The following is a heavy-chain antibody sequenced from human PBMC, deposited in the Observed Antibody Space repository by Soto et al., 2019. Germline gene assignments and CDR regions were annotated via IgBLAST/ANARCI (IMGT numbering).Heavy chain of an antibody. CDR1: GGSISSGGYS. D-gene: IGHD3-16*02. Sequence: QLQLQESGSGLVKPSQTLSLTCAVSGGSISSGGYSWSWIRHPPGKGLEWIGYIYHSGSTYYNPYRRRGVPIAVDRAKKRFCPKLSWVAGADTAVYYCARGGFITFGGAIVIPGAFDIWGQGTMVTVSS. V-gene: IGHV4-30-2*01. J-gene: IGHJ3*02. CDR3: ARGGFITFGGAIVIPGAFDI. CDR2: IYHSGST.